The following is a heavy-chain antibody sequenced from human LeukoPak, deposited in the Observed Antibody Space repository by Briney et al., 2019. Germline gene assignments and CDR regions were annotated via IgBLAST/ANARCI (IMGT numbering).Heavy chain of an antibody. V-gene: IGHV3-23*01. CDR3: ARWSVDI. J-gene: IGHJ3*02. CDR1: GLSLSTYA. CDR2: ILGGGART. Sequence: RGSLTLSCPAAGLSLSTYAMSWVRHAPGGVLEWVGTILGGGARTYYAESVKGRFTISTDNAKNSLYLQMNSPRAEDTAVYYCARWSVDIWGQGTMVTVSS. D-gene: IGHD2-8*01.